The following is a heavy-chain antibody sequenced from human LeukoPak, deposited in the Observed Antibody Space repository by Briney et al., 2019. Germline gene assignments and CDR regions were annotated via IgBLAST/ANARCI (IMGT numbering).Heavy chain of an antibody. CDR2: IYYSGST. CDR1: GGSISSYY. J-gene: IGHJ4*02. V-gene: IGHV4-59*01. CDR3: ARWRGRAARHFDY. D-gene: IGHD6-6*01. Sequence: SETLSLTCTDPGGSISSYYWSWIRQPPGKGLEWIGYIYYSGSTNYNPSLKSRVTISIDTSKNQFSLKLSSVTAADTAVYYCARWRGRAARHFDYRGQGTLVTVSS.